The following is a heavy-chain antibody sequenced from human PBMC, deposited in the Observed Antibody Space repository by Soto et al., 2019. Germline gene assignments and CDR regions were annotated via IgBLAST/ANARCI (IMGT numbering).Heavy chain of an antibody. J-gene: IGHJ4*02. Sequence: EVQLVESGGDLVKSGGCLRLSCAASGITFTNAWMSWVRQAPGKGLEWVSSISSSSSYIYYADSVKGRFTISRDNAKNSLYLQMNSLRAEDTAVYYCARGDDILTGYYTCYFDYWGQGTLVTVSS. CDR1: GITFTNAW. D-gene: IGHD3-9*01. V-gene: IGHV3-21*01. CDR3: ARGDDILTGYYTCYFDY. CDR2: ISSSSSYI.